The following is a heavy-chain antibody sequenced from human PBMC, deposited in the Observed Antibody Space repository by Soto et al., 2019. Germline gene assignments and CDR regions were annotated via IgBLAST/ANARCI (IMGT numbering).Heavy chain of an antibody. CDR2: ISSSSSYI. Sequence: GWSLRLSCADSVLTFSRDTLNWFRQAPGKGLEWVSSISSSSSYIYYADSVKGRFTISRDNAKNSLYLQMNSLRAEDTAVYYCARGVFGDPFNFDYWGQGTLVTESS. CDR3: ARGVFGDPFNFDY. CDR1: VLTFSRDT. D-gene: IGHD3-10*02. J-gene: IGHJ4*02. V-gene: IGHV3-21*01.